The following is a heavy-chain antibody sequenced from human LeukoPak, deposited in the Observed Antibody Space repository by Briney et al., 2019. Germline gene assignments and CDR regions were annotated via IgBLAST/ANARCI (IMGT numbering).Heavy chain of an antibody. CDR3: ARDRAYYGSGSGTRKFDP. CDR2: IIPIFGTA. Sequence: SVKVSCKASGGTFSSYAISWVRQAPGQGLEWMGGIIPIFGTANYAQKFQGRVTITADKSTSTAYMELSSLRSEDTAVYYCARDRAYYGSGSGTRKFDPWGQGTLVTVSS. CDR1: GGTFSSYA. V-gene: IGHV1-69*06. D-gene: IGHD3-10*01. J-gene: IGHJ5*02.